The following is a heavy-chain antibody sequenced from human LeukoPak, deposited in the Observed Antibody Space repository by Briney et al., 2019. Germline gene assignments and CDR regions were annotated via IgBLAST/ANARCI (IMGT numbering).Heavy chain of an antibody. V-gene: IGHV3-7*01. CDR3: ARGSDYGSRSDYLDY. CDR1: GFTFSSYW. Sequence: GGSLRLSCAASGFTFSSYWMSWVRQAPGKGLEWVADIKQGGSEKNYVDSVKGRFTISGDDAKNSLYLEMNSLRAEDTAVYYCARGSDYGSRSDYLDYWGQGTLVTVSS. CDR2: IKQGGSEK. D-gene: IGHD3-10*01. J-gene: IGHJ4*02.